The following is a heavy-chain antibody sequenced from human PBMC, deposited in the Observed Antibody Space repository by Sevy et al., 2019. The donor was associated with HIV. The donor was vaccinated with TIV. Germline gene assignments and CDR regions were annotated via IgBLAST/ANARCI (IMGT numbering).Heavy chain of an antibody. D-gene: IGHD3-10*01. CDR1: GGSISGYY. CDR2: MFSSGST. V-gene: IGHV4-4*07. CDR3: AGPYGSGSYNY. Sequence: SETLSLTCTVSGGSISGYYWSWIRQPAGKGLEWIGRMFSSGSTNYNPSLKSRVTMSVDTSTNQFSLKLSSVTAADTAVNYCAGPYGSGSYNYWGQGTLVTVSS. J-gene: IGHJ4*02.